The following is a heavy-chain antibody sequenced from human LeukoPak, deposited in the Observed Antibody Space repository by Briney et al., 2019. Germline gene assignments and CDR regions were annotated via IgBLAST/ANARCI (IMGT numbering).Heavy chain of an antibody. D-gene: IGHD1-26*01. CDR3: ARESGGYAFDI. V-gene: IGHV4-39*07. Sequence: SETLSLTCTVSGGSISSSSYYWAWIRQPPGKGLEWIGSIHYSGSTYYNPSLQSRVTISIDTSKNQFSLKLRFVTAADTAVYYCARESGGYAFDIWGQGTMVTVSS. CDR1: GGSISSSSYY. CDR2: IHYSGST. J-gene: IGHJ3*02.